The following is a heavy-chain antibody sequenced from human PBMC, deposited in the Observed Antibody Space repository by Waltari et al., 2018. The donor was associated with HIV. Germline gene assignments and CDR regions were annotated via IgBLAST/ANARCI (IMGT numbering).Heavy chain of an antibody. V-gene: IGHV3-53*01. D-gene: IGHD6-19*01. J-gene: IGHJ4*02. Sequence: EVQLVESGGGLIQPGGSLRLSCAASGFTVSTTYMSWVRQAPGKGLEWVSISYSDGSTYYADSVKGRFTISRDNSKNTLYLQMNSLRAEDTAVYYCARVSAGPGGADYCGQGTLVTVSS. CDR1: GFTVSTTY. CDR3: ARVSAGPGGADY. CDR2: SYSDGST.